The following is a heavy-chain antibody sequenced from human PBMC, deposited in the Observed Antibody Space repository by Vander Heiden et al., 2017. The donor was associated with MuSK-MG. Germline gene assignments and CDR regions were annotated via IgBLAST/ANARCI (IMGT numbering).Heavy chain of an antibody. J-gene: IGHJ4*02. D-gene: IGHD6-13*01. CDR1: GFPFSGYG. CDR2: ISYDGNNK. Sequence: QVQLVESGGGVVQPGRSLRLSWSASGFPFSGYGMHWVRQAPGKGLEWVAVISYDGNNKYYADSVKGRFTISRDYSKNTLYLQINSLRAEDTAVYYCAKVRDSSSWYGWNDYWGQGTLVTVSS. CDR3: AKVRDSSSWYGWNDY. V-gene: IGHV3-30*18.